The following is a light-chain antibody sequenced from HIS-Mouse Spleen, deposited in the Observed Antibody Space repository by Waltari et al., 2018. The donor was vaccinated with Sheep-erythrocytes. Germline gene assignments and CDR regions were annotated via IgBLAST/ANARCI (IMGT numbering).Light chain of an antibody. CDR3: QQRSNWYT. J-gene: IGKJ2*01. CDR1: QSVSSY. V-gene: IGKV3-11*01. Sequence: ELLLPHSPATLSFSPGERATLSCRASQSVSSYLAWYQQKPGQAPRLLIYDASNRATGIPARFSGSGSGTDFTLTISSLEPEDFAVYYCQQRSNWYTFGQGTKLEIK. CDR2: DAS.